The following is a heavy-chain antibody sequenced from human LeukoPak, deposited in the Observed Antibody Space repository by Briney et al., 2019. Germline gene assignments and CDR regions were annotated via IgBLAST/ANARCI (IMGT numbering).Heavy chain of an antibody. CDR1: GFTFSSFG. CDR2: ITGSGSNT. J-gene: IGHJ4*02. Sequence: GGSLRLSCAASGFTFSSFGMTWVRQAPGKGLEWVSVITGSGSNTYYTDSVKGRFTISRDNSKSTLYLQMNSLRAAATAVYHCAKGLYSTNPWTFDSWGQGTLVTVS. D-gene: IGHD6-13*01. CDR3: AKGLYSTNPWTFDS. V-gene: IGHV3-23*01.